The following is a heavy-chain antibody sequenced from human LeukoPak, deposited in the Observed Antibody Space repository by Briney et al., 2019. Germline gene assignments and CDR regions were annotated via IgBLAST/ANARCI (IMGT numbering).Heavy chain of an antibody. V-gene: IGHV3-23*01. CDR2: ISGSGGST. CDR3: ATRYLGGDFWSGSLPNY. D-gene: IGHD3-3*01. Sequence: PGGSLRLSCAASGFTFSSYAMSWVRQAPGKGLEWVSAISGSGGSTYYADSVKGRFTISRDNSKNTLYLQMNSLRAEDTALYYCATRYLGGDFWSGSLPNYWGQGTLVTVSS. CDR1: GFTFSSYA. J-gene: IGHJ4*02.